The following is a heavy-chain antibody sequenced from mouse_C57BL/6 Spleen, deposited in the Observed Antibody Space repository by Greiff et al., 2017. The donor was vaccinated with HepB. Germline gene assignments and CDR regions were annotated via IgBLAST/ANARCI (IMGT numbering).Heavy chain of an antibody. D-gene: IGHD2-5*01. CDR2: IHPSDSDT. CDR1: GYTFTSYW. J-gene: IGHJ4*01. Sequence: QVHVKQPGAELVKPGASVKVSCKASGYTFTSYWMHWVKQRPGQGLEWIGRIHPSDSDTNYNQKFKGKATLTVDKSSSTAYMQLSSLTSEDSAVYYCARAYYSNYVDAMDYWGQGTSVTVSS. V-gene: IGHV1-74*01. CDR3: ARAYYSNYVDAMDY.